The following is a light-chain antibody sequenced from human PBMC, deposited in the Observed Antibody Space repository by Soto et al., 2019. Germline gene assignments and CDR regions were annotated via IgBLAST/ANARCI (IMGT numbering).Light chain of an antibody. CDR2: DAS. CDR1: QSVSSY. V-gene: IGKV3-11*01. J-gene: IGKJ3*01. CDR3: QNRSNWFLT. Sequence: EIVLTQSPATLSLSPGERATLSCRASQSVSSYLAWYQQKPGQAPRLLIYDASNRATGIPARFSGSGSGTACTVIISMLALEDFSVSYFQNRSNWFLTFGPGTKIDIK.